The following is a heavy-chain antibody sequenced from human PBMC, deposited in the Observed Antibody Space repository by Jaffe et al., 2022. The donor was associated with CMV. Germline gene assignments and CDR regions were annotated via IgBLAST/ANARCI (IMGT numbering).Heavy chain of an antibody. CDR3: ARISEMTYYDILTGYYKWMTVDY. CDR2: IFSNDEK. V-gene: IGHV2-26*01. J-gene: IGHJ4*02. CDR1: GFSLSNARMG. D-gene: IGHD3-9*01. Sequence: QVTLKESGPVLVKPTETLTLTCTVSGFSLSNARMGVSWIRQPPGKALEWLAHIFSNDEKSYSTSLKSRLTISKDTSKSQVVLTMTNMDPVDTATYYCARISEMTYYDILTGYYKWMTVDYWGQGTLVTVSS.